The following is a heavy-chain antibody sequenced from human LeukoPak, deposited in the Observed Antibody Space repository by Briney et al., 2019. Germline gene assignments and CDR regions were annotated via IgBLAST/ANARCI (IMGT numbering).Heavy chain of an antibody. CDR2: IDPSDSYT. J-gene: IGHJ4*02. V-gene: IGHV5-10-1*01. D-gene: IGHD1-26*01. Sequence: GESLKISCNGSGYXFTTHWIGWVRQVPGKGLEWTGKIDPSDSYTKYSPSFQGHVTISADKSISTAYLQWSSLKASDTAMYYCARQAGSYRDLDYWGQGTLVTVSS. CDR1: GYXFTTHW. CDR3: ARQAGSYRDLDY.